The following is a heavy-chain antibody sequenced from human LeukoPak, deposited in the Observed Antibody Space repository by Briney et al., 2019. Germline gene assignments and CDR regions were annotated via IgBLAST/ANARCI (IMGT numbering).Heavy chain of an antibody. V-gene: IGHV1-18*01. D-gene: IGHD5-24*01. J-gene: IGHJ4*02. Sequence: ASATVSCKASGYTFTIYGISWVRQAPGQGLEWMGWISAYNGNTNYAQKLQGRVTMTTDTSTSTAYMELRSLRSDDTAVYYCARDIGGGYNFDYWGQGTLVTVSS. CDR1: GYTFTIYG. CDR3: ARDIGGGYNFDY. CDR2: ISAYNGNT.